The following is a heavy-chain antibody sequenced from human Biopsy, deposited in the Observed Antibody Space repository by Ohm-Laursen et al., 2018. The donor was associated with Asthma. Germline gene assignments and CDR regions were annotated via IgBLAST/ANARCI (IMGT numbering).Heavy chain of an antibody. J-gene: IGHJ4*02. CDR1: GGSISVSNW. CDR3: AGRWRSYDSSNYYLDQ. V-gene: IGHV4-4*02. CDR2: IYHLGNA. Sequence: SETLSLTCDVSGGSISVSNWRSWVRQPPGRGLEWIGQIYHLGNANYNPSLKSRVTMSVDKSKNHFSLKLTSVTAADTAVYFCAGRWRSYDSSNYYLDQWGQGTLVTVSS. D-gene: IGHD3-22*01.